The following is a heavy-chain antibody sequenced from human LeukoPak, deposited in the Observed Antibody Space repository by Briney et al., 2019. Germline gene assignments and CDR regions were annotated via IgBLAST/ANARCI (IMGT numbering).Heavy chain of an antibody. J-gene: IGHJ5*01. CDR2: TSGSGSTT. Sequence: GGSLRLSCVASGCIFTNCAMTWVRQAPGKGLEWVSSTSGSGSTTYYADSAKGRFTISRDNSKNTVYLQMNSLSVEGTAVYYCAKDQSRVGASDPFDSWGQGTLVTVSS. CDR1: GCIFTNCA. V-gene: IGHV3-23*01. D-gene: IGHD1-26*01. CDR3: AKDQSRVGASDPFDS.